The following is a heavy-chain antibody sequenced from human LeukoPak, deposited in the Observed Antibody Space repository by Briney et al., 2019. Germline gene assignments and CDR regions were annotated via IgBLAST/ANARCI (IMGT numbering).Heavy chain of an antibody. V-gene: IGHV4-39*01. CDR3: AGRDVDYGDYVDY. D-gene: IGHD4-17*01. CDR2: IYYSGST. J-gene: IGHJ4*02. Sequence: PSETLSLTCTVSGGSISSSSYYWGWIRQPPGKGLERIGRIYYSGSTYYNPSSKSRVTISVDTSKNQFSLKLSSVTAADTAVYYCAGRDVDYGDYVDYWGQGTLVTVSS. CDR1: GGSISSSSYY.